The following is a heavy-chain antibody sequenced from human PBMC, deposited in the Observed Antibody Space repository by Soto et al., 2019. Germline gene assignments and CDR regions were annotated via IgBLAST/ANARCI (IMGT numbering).Heavy chain of an antibody. D-gene: IGHD4-17*01. V-gene: IGHV3-30-3*01. Sequence: PGGSLRLSCAASGFTFSDYSMHWVRQAPGKGLEWLAVISYDGSNKYYADSVKGRFTISRDNSKNTLYLQMNSLRAEDTALYYCAKGPYGDPDYWRQGTLVTVSS. CDR1: GFTFSDYS. J-gene: IGHJ4*02. CDR2: ISYDGSNK. CDR3: AKGPYGDPDY.